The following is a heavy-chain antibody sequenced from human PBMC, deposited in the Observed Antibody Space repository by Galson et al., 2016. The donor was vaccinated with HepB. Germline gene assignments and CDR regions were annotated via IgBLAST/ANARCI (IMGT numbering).Heavy chain of an antibody. J-gene: IGHJ4*02. CDR2: IIPVFGTA. D-gene: IGHD5-24*01. CDR1: GGTLSNFA. Sequence: SVKVSCKASGGTLSNFAFTWVRQAPGQGLEWMGGIIPVFGTAKYAQKFQGRVTITADESTTTAYMELSSLRSDDTAVYYCARGEMAATEFDYWGQGSLVTVSS. CDR3: ARGEMAATEFDY. V-gene: IGHV1-69*13.